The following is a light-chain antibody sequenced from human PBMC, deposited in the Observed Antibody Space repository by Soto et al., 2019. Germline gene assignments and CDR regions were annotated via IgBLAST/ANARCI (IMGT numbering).Light chain of an antibody. CDR1: QSVNSK. V-gene: IGKV3-15*01. J-gene: IGKJ4*01. CDR2: GAS. CDR3: QHYNNWVGT. Sequence: EIEMTQPPATLSMSPGERVTLSCRASQSVNSKLAWFQQKPGQAPRLLIYGASTRATGIPARFSGSGSGTEFTLTISSLQSEDFTVYYCQHYNNWVGTFGGGTKVDIK.